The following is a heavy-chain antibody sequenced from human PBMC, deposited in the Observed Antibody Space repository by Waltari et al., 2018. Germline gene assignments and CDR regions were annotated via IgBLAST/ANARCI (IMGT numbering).Heavy chain of an antibody. D-gene: IGHD4-17*01. CDR1: GYTFNAFY. Sequence: QAHLVLSGAELKKPGASGKDSCEASGYTFNAFYLHWVRQVPGQGPEWLGWINPHSGATRYARQFQGRVTLTADRAIDTAYMELNSLKSDDTAMYYCAREGDYGSYFEFGGQGTLVTVSS. CDR3: AREGDYGSYFEF. J-gene: IGHJ4*02. CDR2: INPHSGAT. V-gene: IGHV1-2*02.